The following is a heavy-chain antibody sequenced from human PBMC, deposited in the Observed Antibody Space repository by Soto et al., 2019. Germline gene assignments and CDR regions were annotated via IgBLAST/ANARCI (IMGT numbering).Heavy chain of an antibody. CDR3: ARVAYYDFWSGSPRGYYYYGMDV. D-gene: IGHD3-3*01. J-gene: IGHJ6*02. CDR1: GYTFTSYG. CDR2: ISAYNGNT. V-gene: IGHV1-18*01. Sequence: QVQLVQSGAEVKKPGASVKVSCKASGYTFTSYGISWVRQAPGQGLEWMGWISAYNGNTNYAQKLQGRVTMTTDTSTSTAYKELRSLRSDDTAVYYCARVAYYDFWSGSPRGYYYYGMDVWGQGTTVTVSS.